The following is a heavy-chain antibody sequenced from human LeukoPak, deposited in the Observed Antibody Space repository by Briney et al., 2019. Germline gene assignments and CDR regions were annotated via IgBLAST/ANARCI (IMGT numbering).Heavy chain of an antibody. Sequence: GGSLRLSCAASGFTFSSYAMHWVRQAPGKGLEWVAVISYDGSNKYYADSVKGRFTISRDNSKNTLYLQMNSLRAEDTAVYYCARTPHYDFWSGYYSYYYYGMDVWGQGSTVTVSS. D-gene: IGHD3-3*01. J-gene: IGHJ6*02. V-gene: IGHV3-30-3*01. CDR2: ISYDGSNK. CDR3: ARTPHYDFWSGYYSYYYYGMDV. CDR1: GFTFSSYA.